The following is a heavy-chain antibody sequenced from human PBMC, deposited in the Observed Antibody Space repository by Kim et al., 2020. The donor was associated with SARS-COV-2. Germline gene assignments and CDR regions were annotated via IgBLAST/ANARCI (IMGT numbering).Heavy chain of an antibody. V-gene: IGHV3-23*01. CDR2: ISGDGSRT. CDR1: GITFSTYG. Sequence: GGSLRLSYAASGITFSTYGMSWVRQAPGKGLEWVSAISGDGSRTFYAESVKGSFTVSRDNSERTMFLQMNGLRAEDTAVYYCAKCLWSGGHHLTPVDHGGQGTLVSVSS. CDR3: AKCLWSGGHHLTPVDH. J-gene: IGHJ4*02. D-gene: IGHD3-10*01.